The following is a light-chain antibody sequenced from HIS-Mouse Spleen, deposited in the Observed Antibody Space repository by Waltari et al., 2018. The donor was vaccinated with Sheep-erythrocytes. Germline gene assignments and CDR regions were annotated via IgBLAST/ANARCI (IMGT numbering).Light chain of an antibody. Sequence: EIVLTQSPATLSLSPGERATLSCRASQSVSSYLAWYQQKPGQAPRLLIYDASNRATGIPARFSGSGSGTDCTLTISSLETEDFAVYYCQQRSNWYTFGQGTKLEIK. CDR1: QSVSSY. J-gene: IGKJ2*01. V-gene: IGKV3-11*01. CDR3: QQRSNWYT. CDR2: DAS.